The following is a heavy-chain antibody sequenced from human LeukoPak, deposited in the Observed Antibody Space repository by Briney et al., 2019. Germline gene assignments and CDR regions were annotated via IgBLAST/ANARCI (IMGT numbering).Heavy chain of an antibody. CDR2: ISYDGSNK. CDR3: TRDRFYAMDA. CDR1: GFTFSSYG. V-gene: IGHV3-30*03. J-gene: IGHJ6*02. Sequence: GGSLRLSCAASGFTFSSYGMHWVRQAPGKGLEWVAVISYDGSNKYYADSVKGRFTISRDNSKNTLYLQMNSLRAEDTAVYYCTRDRFYAMDAWGQGTTVTVPS.